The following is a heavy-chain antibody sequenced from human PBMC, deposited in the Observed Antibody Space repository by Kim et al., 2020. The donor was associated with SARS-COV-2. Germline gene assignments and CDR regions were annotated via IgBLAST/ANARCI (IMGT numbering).Heavy chain of an antibody. V-gene: IGHV3-30-3*01. CDR2: ISYDGSNK. CDR1: GFTFSSYA. J-gene: IGHJ4*02. D-gene: IGHD6-13*01. CDR3: ARDPSSSWSWDLFDY. Sequence: GGSLRLSCAASGFTFSSYAMHWVRQAPGKGLEWVAVISYDGSNKYYADSVKGRFTISRDNSKNTLYLQMNSLRAEDTAVYYCARDPSSSWSWDLFDYWGQGTLVTVSS.